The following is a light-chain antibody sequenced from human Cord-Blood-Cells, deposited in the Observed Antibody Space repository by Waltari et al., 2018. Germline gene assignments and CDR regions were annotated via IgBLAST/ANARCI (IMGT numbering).Light chain of an antibody. V-gene: IGKV1-5*03. CDR3: QQYNSYSYT. J-gene: IGKJ2*01. CDR2: KAS. Sequence: DIQMTQSPSTLSASVGDRVTITCRASQSISSWLAWYLQKPGKAPKPLIYKASSLESWVPSRFSGSGSGTEFTLTISSLQPDDFATYYCQQYNSYSYTFGQGTKLEIK. CDR1: QSISSW.